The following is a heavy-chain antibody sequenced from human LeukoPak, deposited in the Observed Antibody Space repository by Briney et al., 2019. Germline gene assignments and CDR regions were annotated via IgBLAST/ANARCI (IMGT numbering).Heavy chain of an antibody. D-gene: IGHD3-9*01. CDR1: GYIFTSYG. J-gene: IGHJ4*02. V-gene: IGHV1-18*01. CDR2: ISAYNGNT. CDR3: ARGAYYDILTGYYSLYFDY. Sequence: ASVKVSCKASGYIFTSYGISWVRQAPGQGLEWMGWISAYNGNTNYAQKLQGRVTMTTDTSTSTAYMELRSLRSDDTAVYYCARGAYYDILTGYYSLYFDYWGQGTLVTVSS.